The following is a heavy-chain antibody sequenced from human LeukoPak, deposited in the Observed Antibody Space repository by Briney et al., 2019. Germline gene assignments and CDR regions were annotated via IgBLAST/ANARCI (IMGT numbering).Heavy chain of an antibody. D-gene: IGHD2-2*01. CDR2: IKRKSDGGTT. J-gene: IGHJ3*02. CDR1: GFSFSYAN. CDR3: VKDGSAASDAFDI. Sequence: PGGSLRLSCVASGFSFSYANMNWVRQAPGEGLEWIGLIKRKSDGGTTDYAAPVQGRFTISRDDSKDTLYLQMSSLRAEDTAVYYCVKDGSAASDAFDIWGQGTMVTVSS. V-gene: IGHV3-15*05.